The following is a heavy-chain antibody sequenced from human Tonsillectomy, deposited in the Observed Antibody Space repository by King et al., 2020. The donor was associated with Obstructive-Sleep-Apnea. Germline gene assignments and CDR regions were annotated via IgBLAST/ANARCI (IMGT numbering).Heavy chain of an antibody. J-gene: IGHJ4*02. Sequence: VQLVESGGGVVQPGGSLRVSCATSGFTFRNYGIQWVRQAPGKGLEWVAFTRYDGSKKYYADSVKGRFTISRDNPKNTLYLQMNSLRAEDTAVYYCAKEAGYFDYWGQGTLVTVSS. CDR2: TRYDGSKK. CDR3: AKEAGYFDY. CDR1: GFTFRNYG. V-gene: IGHV3-30*02.